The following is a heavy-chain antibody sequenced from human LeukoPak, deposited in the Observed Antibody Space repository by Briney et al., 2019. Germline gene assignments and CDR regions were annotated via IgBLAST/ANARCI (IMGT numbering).Heavy chain of an antibody. CDR2: IYYRGNT. Sequence: ASETLSLTCTVSGGSIDNYYWSWVRQPPGKGLEWIGYIYYRGNTNYNPSLKSRVTISVDTSQNQFSLKLTSVTAADTAVYFCARRDGLSRSYYDSSGYPNWGQGTLVTVSS. CDR3: ARRDGLSRSYYDSSGYPN. CDR1: GGSIDNYY. V-gene: IGHV4-59*01. D-gene: IGHD3-22*01. J-gene: IGHJ4*02.